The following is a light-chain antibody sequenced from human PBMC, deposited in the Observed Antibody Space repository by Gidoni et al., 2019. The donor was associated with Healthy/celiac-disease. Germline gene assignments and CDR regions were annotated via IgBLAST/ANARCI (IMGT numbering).Light chain of an antibody. V-gene: IGLV3-27*01. CDR1: VLAKKY. CDR2: KDS. J-gene: IGLJ1*01. CDR3: YSAADNNLPNYV. Sequence: SYELTQPSSVSVSPGQTARITCSGDVLAKKYARWFQQKPGQAPVLVIYKDSERPSGIPERFSGSSSGTTVTLTISGAQVEDEADYYCYSAADNNLPNYVFGTGTKVTVL.